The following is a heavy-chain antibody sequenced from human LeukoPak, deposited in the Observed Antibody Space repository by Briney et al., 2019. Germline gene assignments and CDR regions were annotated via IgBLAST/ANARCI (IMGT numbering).Heavy chain of an antibody. CDR3: AKDGMYYDFWSGYLTGAFDI. D-gene: IGHD3-3*01. CDR1: GFTFSSYA. CDR2: ISGSGGST. J-gene: IGHJ3*02. V-gene: IGHV3-23*01. Sequence: PGGSLRLSCAASGFTFSSYAMSWVRQAPGKGLEWVSAISGSGGSTYYADSVKGRFTISRDKSMNTLYLQMNSLRAEDTAVYYCAKDGMYYDFWSGYLTGAFDIWGQGTMVTVSS.